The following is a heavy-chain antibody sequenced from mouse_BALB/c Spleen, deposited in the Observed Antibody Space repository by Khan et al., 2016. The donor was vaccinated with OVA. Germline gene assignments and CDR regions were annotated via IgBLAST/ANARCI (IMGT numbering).Heavy chain of an antibody. J-gene: IGHJ2*01. CDR2: IDPSSGYT. CDR3: GRSAFYGRSSYFDD. Sequence: QVQLQQSGAELARPGASMKMSCKASGYTFTSYTMHWVKQRPGQALEWIGYIDPSSGYTNYNQKFRDKATLTADKSSSTAYMQLSSLTSEDSAVQYWGRSAFYGRSSYFDDRGPGTTLTVSS. V-gene: IGHV1-4*01. CDR1: GYTFTSYT. D-gene: IGHD1-1*01.